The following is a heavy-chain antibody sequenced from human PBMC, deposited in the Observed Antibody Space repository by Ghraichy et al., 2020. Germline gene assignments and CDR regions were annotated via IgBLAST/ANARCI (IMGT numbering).Heavy chain of an antibody. CDR2: IYHSGST. CDR3: ARAPITIFAMAHYFDY. Sequence: SETLSLTCAVSGGSISSGGYSWSWIRQPPGKGLEWIGYIYHSGSTYYNPSLKSRVTISVDRSKNQFSLKLSSVTAADTAVYYCARAPITIFAMAHYFDYWGQGTLVTVSS. J-gene: IGHJ4*02. D-gene: IGHD3-3*01. V-gene: IGHV4-30-2*01. CDR1: GGSISSGGYS.